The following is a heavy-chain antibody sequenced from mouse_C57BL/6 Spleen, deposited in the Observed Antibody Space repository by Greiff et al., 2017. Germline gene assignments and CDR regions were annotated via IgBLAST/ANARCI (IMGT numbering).Heavy chain of an antibody. J-gene: IGHJ4*01. V-gene: IGHV7-3*01. CDR2: IRNKANGYTT. Sequence: EVKVVESGGGLVQPGGSLRLSCAASGFTFTDYYMSWVRQPPGKALEWLGFIRNKANGYTTEYSASVKGWFTISIANSQSILFLQMIALIAEDSATYYCASRYDVYYSYYAMDYWGQGTSVTVSS. CDR1: GFTFTDYY. D-gene: IGHD2-3*01. CDR3: ASRYDVYYSYYAMDY.